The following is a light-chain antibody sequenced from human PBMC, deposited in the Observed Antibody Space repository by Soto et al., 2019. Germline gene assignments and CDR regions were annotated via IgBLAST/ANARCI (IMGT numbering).Light chain of an antibody. V-gene: IGKV3-11*01. J-gene: IGKJ4*01. Sequence: EIVLTQSPATLSLSPGERATLSCRASQSVSSYLAWYQQKPGQASRILIYDASNRATGIPARFSGCGYGTDFTLTISRLEPEDFAVYYCQQRSNWLTFGGGTKVEIK. CDR3: QQRSNWLT. CDR2: DAS. CDR1: QSVSSY.